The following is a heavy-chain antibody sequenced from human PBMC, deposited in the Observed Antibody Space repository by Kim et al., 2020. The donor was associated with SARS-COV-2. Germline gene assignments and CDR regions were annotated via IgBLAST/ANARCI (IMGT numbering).Heavy chain of an antibody. V-gene: IGHV3-74*01. CDR1: GFTLSSYW. Sequence: GGSLRLSCAASGFTLSSYWMHWVRQAPGKGLVWVSRINTDGSSSSYADSVKGRFSISRDNAKNTLYLQMNSLRAEDTAVYYCATSPSSVYKNDRGIHLWDSAFDIWGHGTMVTVSS. CDR3: ATSPSSVYKNDRGIHLWDSAFDI. J-gene: IGHJ3*02. CDR2: INTDGSSS. D-gene: IGHD2-8*01.